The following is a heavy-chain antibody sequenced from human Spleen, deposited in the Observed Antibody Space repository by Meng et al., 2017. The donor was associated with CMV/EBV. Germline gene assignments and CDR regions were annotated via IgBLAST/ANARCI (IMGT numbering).Heavy chain of an antibody. Sequence: ADAGFTFSDDDMTGIGQAPGKGMEWISYTSSSGYSIYYADSVKGRFTISRENAKNSLYLQMNSLRAEDTAVYHCAGVPKGGHWYFDLWGRGTLVTVSS. J-gene: IGHJ2*01. V-gene: IGHV3-11*04. CDR1: GFTFSDDD. CDR2: TSSSGYSI. D-gene: IGHD2-15*01. CDR3: AGVPKGGHWYFDL.